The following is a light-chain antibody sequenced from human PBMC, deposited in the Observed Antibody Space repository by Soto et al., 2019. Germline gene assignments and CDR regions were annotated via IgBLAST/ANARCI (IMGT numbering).Light chain of an antibody. CDR1: QGIGNY. J-gene: IGKJ5*01. CDR3: QHYNTYPIT. Sequence: DIQMTQSPSSLSASVGDRVTITCRASQGIGNYLAWFQQKPGKAPKSLIYDASSLRSGVPSKFSGSGFGTDFTLTISSLQPEDFAPYYCQHYNTYPITFGQGTRLEIK. CDR2: DAS. V-gene: IGKV1-16*02.